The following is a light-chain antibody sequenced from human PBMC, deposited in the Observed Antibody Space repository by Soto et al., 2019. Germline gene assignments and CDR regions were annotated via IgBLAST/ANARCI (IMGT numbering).Light chain of an antibody. CDR2: GNS. CDR3: QSYDSSLSASV. Sequence: QSVLTQPPSVSGAPGQRVTISCTGSSSNIGAGYDEHWYQQLPGTAPKPLIYGNSNRPSGVPDRFSGSKSGTSASLAITGLQAEDEADYYCQSYDSSLSASVFGGGTKVTVL. J-gene: IGLJ3*02. V-gene: IGLV1-40*01. CDR1: SSNIGAGYD.